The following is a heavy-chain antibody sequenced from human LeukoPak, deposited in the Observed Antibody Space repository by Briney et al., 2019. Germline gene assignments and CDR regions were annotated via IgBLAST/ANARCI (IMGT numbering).Heavy chain of an antibody. D-gene: IGHD3-22*01. Sequence: GSLRLSCAASGFTFSNYWMSWVRQAPGKGLEWVANIKEDGSEKYYVDSVKGRFTISRDNAKNSLYLQMNSLRAENTAVYYCARESPYYYDSPDAFDIWGQGTMVTVSS. V-gene: IGHV3-7*03. CDR1: GFTFSNYW. J-gene: IGHJ3*02. CDR3: ARESPYYYDSPDAFDI. CDR2: IKEDGSEK.